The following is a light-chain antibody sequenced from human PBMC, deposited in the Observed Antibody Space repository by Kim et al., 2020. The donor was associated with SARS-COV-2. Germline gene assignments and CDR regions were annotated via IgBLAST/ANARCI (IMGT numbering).Light chain of an antibody. J-gene: IGKJ5*01. CDR3: QHHSTYPIT. Sequence: IQLTQSPSTLSASVGDRVTITCRASQSIGGWLAWYQQKPGKAPKLLIYDASSVESGVPSRFSGSGSGTEFTLTISSLQPDDSATYYCQHHSTYPITFGQGTLLEIK. CDR2: DAS. CDR1: QSIGGW. V-gene: IGKV1-5*01.